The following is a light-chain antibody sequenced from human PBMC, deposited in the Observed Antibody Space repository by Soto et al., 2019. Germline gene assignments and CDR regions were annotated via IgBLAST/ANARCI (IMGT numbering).Light chain of an antibody. CDR3: HQHAVSPLT. V-gene: IGKV3-20*01. CDR2: TAS. CDR1: QSVGKNY. J-gene: IGKJ4*01. Sequence: EIVMTQSPATLSVSPGEGVTLSCRASQSVGKNYVAWYQQKPGQAPRLLIHTASSRATGIPDRFSGSGSGTDFTLTISRLEPDDFAVYYCHQHAVSPLTFGGGTKVDIK.